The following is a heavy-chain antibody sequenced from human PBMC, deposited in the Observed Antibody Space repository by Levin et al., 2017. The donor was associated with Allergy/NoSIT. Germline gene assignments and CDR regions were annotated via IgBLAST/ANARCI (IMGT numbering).Heavy chain of an antibody. CDR1: GFAFTNAW. J-gene: IGHJ4*02. Sequence: PGGSLRLSCAASGFAFTNAWMSWVRQAPGKGLEWVGRITTETDGGTADYAALVKGRSTISRDDSKNTLYLQMNSLKTEDTAVYYCATDVRCSGGSCYASGIDYWGQGTLVAVSS. D-gene: IGHD2-15*01. CDR3: ATDVRCSGGSCYASGIDY. CDR2: ITTETDGGTA. V-gene: IGHV3-15*01.